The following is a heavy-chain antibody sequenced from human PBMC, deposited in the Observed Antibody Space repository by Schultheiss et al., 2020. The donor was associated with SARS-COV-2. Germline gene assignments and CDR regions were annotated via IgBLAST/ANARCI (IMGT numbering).Heavy chain of an antibody. Sequence: GGSLRLSCAASGFTVSSNYMSWVRQAPGKGLEWVSVIYSGGSTYYADSVKGRFTISRDNSKNTLYLQMNSLRAEDTAMYYCARDGPCGGDCYSYVGAFDIWGQGTMVTVSS. CDR1: GFTVSSNY. CDR2: IYSGGST. CDR3: ARDGPCGGDCYSYVGAFDI. V-gene: IGHV3-66*02. D-gene: IGHD2-21*02. J-gene: IGHJ3*02.